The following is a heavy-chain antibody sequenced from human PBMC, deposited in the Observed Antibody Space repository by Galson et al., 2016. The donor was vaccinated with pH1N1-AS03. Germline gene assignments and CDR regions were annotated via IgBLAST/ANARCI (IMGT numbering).Heavy chain of an antibody. CDR3: ARDPRGPCSSATCATTYYFDMDV. J-gene: IGHJ6*02. CDR2: INPNNGVA. CDR1: GYIFTNFH. V-gene: IGHV1-2*04. Sequence: SVKVSCKASGYIFTNFHVHWVRQAPGQGLEWMGWINPNNGVANYAQKFEAWVTMTGDTSISTAYLELYGLKYDDTAVYYCARDPRGPCSSATCATTYYFDMDVWGQGTTVFVSS. D-gene: IGHD1-26*01.